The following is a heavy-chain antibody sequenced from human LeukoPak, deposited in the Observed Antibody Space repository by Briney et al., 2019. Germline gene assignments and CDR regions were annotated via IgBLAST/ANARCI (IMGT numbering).Heavy chain of an antibody. CDR1: GFTFSSYW. CDR3: ARGGFMSYLAFDY. CDR2: IKQDGSEK. D-gene: IGHD2-8*01. Sequence: GGSLRLSCAASGFTFSSYWMSCVRQAPGKGLEWVANIKQDGSEKYYVDSVKGRFTISRDNAKNSLYLQMNSLRAEDTAVYYCARGGFMSYLAFDYWGQGTLVTVSS. V-gene: IGHV3-7*01. J-gene: IGHJ4*02.